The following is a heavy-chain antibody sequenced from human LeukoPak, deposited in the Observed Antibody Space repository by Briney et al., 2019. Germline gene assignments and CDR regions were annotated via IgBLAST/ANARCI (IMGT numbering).Heavy chain of an antibody. CDR1: GFTFSSYA. CDR3: AKDGAAAGLYFHH. Sequence: PGRSLRLSCAASGFTFSSYAMHWVRQAPGKGLEWVAVISYDGSNKYYADSVKGRFTISRDNSKNTLYLQMNSLRAEDTAVYYCAKDGAAAGLYFHHWGQGTLVTVSS. CDR2: ISYDGSNK. V-gene: IGHV3-30*14. D-gene: IGHD6-13*01. J-gene: IGHJ1*01.